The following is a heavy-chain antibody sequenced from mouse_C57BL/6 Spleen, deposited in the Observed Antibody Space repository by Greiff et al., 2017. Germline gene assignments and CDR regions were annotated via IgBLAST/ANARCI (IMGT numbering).Heavy chain of an antibody. CDR3: ASEDYAMDY. CDR1: GYTFTDYY. J-gene: IGHJ4*01. V-gene: IGHV1-76*01. CDR2: IYPGSGNT. Sequence: VQRVESGAELVRPGASVKLSCKASGYTFTDYYINWVKQRPGQGLEWIARIYPGSGNTYYNEKFKGKATLTAEKASSTAYMQLSSLASEDSAVYFCASEDYAMDYWGQGTSVTVSS.